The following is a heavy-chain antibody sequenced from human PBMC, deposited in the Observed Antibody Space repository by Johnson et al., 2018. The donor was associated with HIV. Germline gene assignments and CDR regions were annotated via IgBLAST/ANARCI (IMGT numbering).Heavy chain of an antibody. V-gene: IGHV3-30*02. CDR3: ANPTGSDAFDI. CDR2: IRYDESNK. Sequence: QVQLVESGGGVVQPGGSLRLSCAASGFTFSNYGMHWVRQAPGKGLEWVAFIRYDESNKYYADSLKGRFTISRDNSKNTLYLQMNSLRAEDTAVYYCANPTGSDAFDIWGQWTMVTVSS. J-gene: IGHJ3*02. D-gene: IGHD1-1*01. CDR1: GFTFSNYG.